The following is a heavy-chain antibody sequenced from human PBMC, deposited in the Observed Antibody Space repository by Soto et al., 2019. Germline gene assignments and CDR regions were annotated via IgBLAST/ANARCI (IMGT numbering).Heavy chain of an antibody. CDR1: GFTFSSYS. CDR3: ARDPCSSTSCNMRYYYGMDV. D-gene: IGHD2-2*02. J-gene: IGHJ6*02. CDR2: ISSSSSTI. Sequence: GGSLRLSCAASGFTFSSYSVNWVRQAPGKGLEWVSYISSSSSTIYYADSVKGRFTISRDNAKNSLYLQMNSLTDEDTAVYFCARDPCSSTSCNMRYYYGMDVWGQGTTVTVSS. V-gene: IGHV3-48*02.